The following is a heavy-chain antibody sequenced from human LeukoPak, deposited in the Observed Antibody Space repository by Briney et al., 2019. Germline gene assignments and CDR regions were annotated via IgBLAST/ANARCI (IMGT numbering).Heavy chain of an antibody. CDR1: GGSVSNDNHC. Sequence: SETLFLTCTVSGGSVSNDNHCWSWIRQPPGKGLEWIGYVNYSGSTKYNPSLKSRVSISADTSRSQVSLKLSSVTAADTAVYYCARDRGGFTYGEYYFDYWGQGSLVTVSS. V-gene: IGHV4-61*01. CDR3: ARDRGGFTYGEYYFDY. CDR2: VNYSGST. J-gene: IGHJ4*02. D-gene: IGHD2-15*01.